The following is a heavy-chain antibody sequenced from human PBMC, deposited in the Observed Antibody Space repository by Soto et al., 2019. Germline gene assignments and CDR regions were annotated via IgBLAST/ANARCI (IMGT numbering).Heavy chain of an antibody. J-gene: IGHJ6*02. D-gene: IGHD6-13*01. CDR2: INPNSGGT. V-gene: IGHV1-2*04. CDR3: ARDRRYSSSWYGMDV. Sequence: ASVKVSCKASGYTFTGYYMHWVRQAPGQGLEWMGWINPNSGGTNYAQKFQGWVTMTRDTSISTAYMELSRLRSGDTAVYYCARDRRYSSSWYGMDVWGQGTTVTVSS. CDR1: GYTFTGYY.